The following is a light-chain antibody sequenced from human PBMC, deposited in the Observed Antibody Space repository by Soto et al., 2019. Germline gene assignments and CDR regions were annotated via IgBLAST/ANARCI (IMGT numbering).Light chain of an antibody. CDR1: NSNIGTNT. CDR2: SND. J-gene: IGLJ3*02. V-gene: IGLV1-44*01. Sequence: QSVLTQPPSASGTPGQRVTISCSGSNSNIGTNTVNWFQHVPGTAPKLLIFSNDQRPSGVPDRFSGSRSGTSASLAISGLLSEDGAVYSCAAWDATLQGWVFGGGTKVTLL. CDR3: AAWDATLQGWV.